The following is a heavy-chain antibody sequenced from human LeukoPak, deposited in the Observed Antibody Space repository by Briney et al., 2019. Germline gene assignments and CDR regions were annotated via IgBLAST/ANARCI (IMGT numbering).Heavy chain of an antibody. Sequence: GGSLRLSCAASGFTFSSYSMNWVRQAPGKGLEWVSSISSSSSYIYYADSEKGRFTISRDNAKNSLYLQMNSLRAEDTAVYYCARWPQKYYYDSSGYPPPYYYYMDVWGKGTTVTVSS. CDR3: ARWPQKYYYDSSGYPPPYYYYMDV. CDR1: GFTFSSYS. D-gene: IGHD3-22*01. J-gene: IGHJ6*03. V-gene: IGHV3-21*01. CDR2: ISSSSSYI.